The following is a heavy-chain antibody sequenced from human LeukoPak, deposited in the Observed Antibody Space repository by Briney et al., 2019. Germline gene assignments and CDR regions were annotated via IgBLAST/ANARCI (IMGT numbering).Heavy chain of an antibody. J-gene: IGHJ5*02. CDR3: ARRGSGLDWFDP. Sequence: SETLSLTCTVSGGSISSSSYYWGWIRQPPGKGLEWIGSIFYSGGTYYSPSLKSRVTISVDTSNNQFSLKLSSVTAVDTAVYYCARRGSGLDWFDPWGQGTLVTVSS. D-gene: IGHD6-19*01. V-gene: IGHV4-39*01. CDR2: IFYSGGT. CDR1: GGSISSSSYY.